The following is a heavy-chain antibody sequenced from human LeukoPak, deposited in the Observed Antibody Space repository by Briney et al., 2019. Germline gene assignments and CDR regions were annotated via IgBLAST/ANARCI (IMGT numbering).Heavy chain of an antibody. Sequence: GGSLRLSCSASGFTFSSYALHWVRQAPGKGLEYVLGLSSNGDNTYYADYVKGRFTISRDTSRNTLYLQMSSLRAEDTAVYYCVKDTTNWPYEGNMDVWGQGTTVTVSS. CDR1: GFTFSSYA. J-gene: IGHJ6*02. CDR3: VKDTTNWPYEGNMDV. D-gene: IGHD1-1*01. V-gene: IGHV3-64D*06. CDR2: LSSNGDNT.